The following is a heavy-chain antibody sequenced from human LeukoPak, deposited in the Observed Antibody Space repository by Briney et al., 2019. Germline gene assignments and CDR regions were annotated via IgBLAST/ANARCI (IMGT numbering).Heavy chain of an antibody. CDR2: ISAYNGNT. Sequence: GASVTVSCKASGYTFTSYGISWVRQAPGQGLEWMGWISAYNGNTNYAQKLQGRVTMTTDTSTSTAYMELRSLRSDDTAVYYCAKFLYSSSWYLGGDYYYYMDVWGKGTTVTVS. CDR3: AKFLYSSSWYLGGDYYYYMDV. CDR1: GYTFTSYG. D-gene: IGHD6-13*01. J-gene: IGHJ6*03. V-gene: IGHV1-18*01.